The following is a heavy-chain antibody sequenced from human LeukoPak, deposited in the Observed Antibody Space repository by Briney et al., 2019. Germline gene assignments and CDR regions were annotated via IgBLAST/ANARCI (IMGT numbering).Heavy chain of an antibody. D-gene: IGHD3-10*01. J-gene: IGHJ5*02. Sequence: SQTLSLTCAISGDSVSSNSAAWNWIRQSPSRGLEWLGRTYYRSKWYNDYAVSVKSRITINPDTSKNQFSLKLSSVTAADTAVYYCARHGLREGYFASGRRAGWFDPWGQGTLVTVSS. V-gene: IGHV6-1*01. CDR2: TYYRSKWYN. CDR3: ARHGLREGYFASGRRAGWFDP. CDR1: GDSVSSNSAA.